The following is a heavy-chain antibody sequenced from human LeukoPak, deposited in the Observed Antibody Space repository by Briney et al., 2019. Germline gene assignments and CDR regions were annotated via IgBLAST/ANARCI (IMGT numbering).Heavy chain of an antibody. Sequence: GGSLRLSCAASGFTFSSYWMSWVRQAPGKGLEWVANIKQDGSEKYYVDSVKGRFTISRDNSKNTLYLQMNSLRAEDTAVYYCASRPDYDSSGYYIDYWGQGTLVTVSS. CDR3: ASRPDYDSSGYYIDY. CDR2: IKQDGSEK. J-gene: IGHJ4*02. CDR1: GFTFSSYW. D-gene: IGHD3-22*01. V-gene: IGHV3-7*03.